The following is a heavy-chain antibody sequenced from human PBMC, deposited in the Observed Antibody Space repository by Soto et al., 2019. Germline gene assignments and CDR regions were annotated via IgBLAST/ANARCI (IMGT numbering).Heavy chain of an antibody. CDR2: IYYSGST. Sequence: SETLSLTCTVSGVSISSGGYYWSWIRQHPGKGLEWIGYIYYSGSTYYNPSLKSRVTISVDTSKNQFSLKLSSVTAADTAVYYCASSRDTAMVPFDYWGQGTLVTVSS. D-gene: IGHD5-18*01. V-gene: IGHV4-31*03. CDR1: GVSISSGGYY. CDR3: ASSRDTAMVPFDY. J-gene: IGHJ4*02.